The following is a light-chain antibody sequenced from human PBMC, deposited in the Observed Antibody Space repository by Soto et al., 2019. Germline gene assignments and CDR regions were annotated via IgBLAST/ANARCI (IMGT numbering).Light chain of an antibody. V-gene: IGLV2-14*01. CDR2: DVS. CDR1: SSDVGDYNY. CDR3: SSYTSSSTHYV. J-gene: IGLJ1*01. Sequence: QSVLTQPASVSGSPGQSITISCTGTSSDVGDYNYVSWYQQHPGKAPKFLIYDVSNRPSGVSNRFSGSKSGNTASLTISGLQAEDEANYYCSSYTSSSTHYVFGTGTKVTVL.